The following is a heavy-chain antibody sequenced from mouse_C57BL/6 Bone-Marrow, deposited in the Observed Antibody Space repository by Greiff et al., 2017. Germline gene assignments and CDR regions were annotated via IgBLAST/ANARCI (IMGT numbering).Heavy chain of an antibody. CDR3: ARGGCFAY. J-gene: IGHJ3*01. CDR2: IDPSDSYT. Sequence: QVQLQQPGAELVRPGTSVKLSCKASGYTFTSYWMHWVKQRPGQGLEWIGVIDPSDSYTNYNQKFKGKATLTVDTSSSTAYMQLSSLTSADSAVYYCARGGCFAYWGQGTLVTVSA. CDR1: GYTFTSYW. V-gene: IGHV1-59*01.